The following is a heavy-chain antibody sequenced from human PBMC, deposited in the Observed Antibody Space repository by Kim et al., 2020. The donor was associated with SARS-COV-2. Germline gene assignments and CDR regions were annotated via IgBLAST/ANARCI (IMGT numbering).Heavy chain of an antibody. Sequence: SETLSLTCTVSGASISSGGYYWSWIRQHQWKGLEWIAYIDYSGSTDDNPSVKSRLIISLDKSKNQISLKLSSVTAADTAVYYCVRGRRDGYNYFDYWGQGTLVTVSS. CDR3: VRGRRDGYNYFDY. J-gene: IGHJ4*02. D-gene: IGHD5-12*01. CDR2: IDYSGST. CDR1: GASISSGGYY. V-gene: IGHV4-31*03.